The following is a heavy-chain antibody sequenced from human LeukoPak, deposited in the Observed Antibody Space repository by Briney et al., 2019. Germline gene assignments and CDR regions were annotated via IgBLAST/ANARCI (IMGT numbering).Heavy chain of an antibody. V-gene: IGHV3-53*01. CDR2: IYSGGTT. J-gene: IGHJ4*02. CDR3: ARGKWEVRGFDY. CDR1: GFTVSSQY. Sequence: PGGSLRLSCAASGFTVSSQYMSWVRQAPGKGLEWVPVIYSGGTTNYVDSVKGRFTISRDNSKNTLYLQMNSLRAEDTAVYYCARGKWEVRGFDYWGQGTLVTVSS. D-gene: IGHD1-26*01.